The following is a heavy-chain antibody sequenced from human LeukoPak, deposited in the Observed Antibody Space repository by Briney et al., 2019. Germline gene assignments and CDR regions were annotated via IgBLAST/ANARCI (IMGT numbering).Heavy chain of an antibody. CDR2: IKNRADGETT. CDR3: AKSRAARGGAFDY. J-gene: IGHJ4*02. CDR1: GFTFSDAW. Sequence: GGSLRLSCAVSGFTFSDAWMNWVRQAPGKGLEWVGRIKNRADGETTDYAAPVEGRFTISRADSKNTLYLQMNSLRAEDMALYYCAKSRAARGGAFDYWGQGTLVTVSS. V-gene: IGHV3-15*05. D-gene: IGHD6-6*01.